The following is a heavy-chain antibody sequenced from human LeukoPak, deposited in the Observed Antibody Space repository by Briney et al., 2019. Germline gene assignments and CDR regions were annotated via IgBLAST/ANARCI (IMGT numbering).Heavy chain of an antibody. J-gene: IGHJ6*03. CDR1: GFTFSSYS. Sequence: GGSLRLSCAASGFTFSSYSMNWVRQAPGKGLEGVSSISSSSRYIYYADSVKGRFTISRDNAKNSLYLQMNSLGAEDTAVYYCARDRGYCSSTSCYFYYYYYMDVWGKGTTVTVSS. CDR3: ARDRGYCSSTSCYFYYYYYMDV. CDR2: ISSSSRYI. D-gene: IGHD2-2*01. V-gene: IGHV3-21*01.